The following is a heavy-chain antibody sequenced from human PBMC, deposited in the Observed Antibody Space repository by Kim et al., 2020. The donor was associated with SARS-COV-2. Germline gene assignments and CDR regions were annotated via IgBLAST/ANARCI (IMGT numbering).Heavy chain of an antibody. CDR1: GGSISRGGYY. Sequence: SETLSLTCTVSGGSISRGGYYWSWIRQHPGKGLEWIGSIDGSGRTYYMPSLESRVTISEDTSNNQFSLRLSSVTAADTALYYCARGPPHEYWGQGALVTVSS. J-gene: IGHJ4*02. V-gene: IGHV4-31*03. CDR2: IDGSGRT. CDR3: ARGPPHEY.